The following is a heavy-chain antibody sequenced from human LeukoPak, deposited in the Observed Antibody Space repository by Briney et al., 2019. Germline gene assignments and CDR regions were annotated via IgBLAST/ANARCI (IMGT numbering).Heavy chain of an antibody. J-gene: IGHJ4*02. Sequence: ASVKVSCTASGYTFTGYYMHWVRQAPGQGLEWMGWINPNSGGTNYAQKFQGRVTMTRDTSISTAYMELSRLRSDDTAVYYCARGAAARITIFGVVIRDYWGQGTLVTVSS. CDR3: ARGAAARITIFGVVIRDY. D-gene: IGHD3-3*01. CDR1: GYTFTGYY. V-gene: IGHV1-2*02. CDR2: INPNSGGT.